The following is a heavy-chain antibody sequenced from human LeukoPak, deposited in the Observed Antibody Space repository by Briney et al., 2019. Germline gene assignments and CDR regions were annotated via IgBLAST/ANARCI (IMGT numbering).Heavy chain of an antibody. CDR3: ARTSGSYSGGAFDI. J-gene: IGHJ3*02. CDR2: IRNKANRYTT. Sequence: GGSLRLSCAAPGFTFSDHYMDWVRQAPGKGLEWVGRIRNKANRYTTEYAASVKGRFTFSRDDSKNSLYLQMSSLKTEDTAMCYCARTSGSYSGGAFDIWGRGTMVTVSS. D-gene: IGHD1-26*01. V-gene: IGHV3-72*01. CDR1: GFTFSDHY.